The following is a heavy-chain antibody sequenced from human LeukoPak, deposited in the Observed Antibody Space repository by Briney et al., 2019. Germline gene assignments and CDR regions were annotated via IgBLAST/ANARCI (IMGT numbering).Heavy chain of an antibody. CDR1: GGSISSGGYS. D-gene: IGHD6-19*01. V-gene: IGHV4-30-2*01. J-gene: IGHJ5*02. CDR2: IYHSGST. Sequence: PSQTLSLTCAVSGGSISSGGYSWSWIRQPPGKGLEWIGYIYHSGSTYDNPSLKSRVTISVDRSKNQFSLKLSSVTAADTAVYYCARSKRGSGNWFDPWGQGTLVTVSS. CDR3: ARSKRGSGNWFDP.